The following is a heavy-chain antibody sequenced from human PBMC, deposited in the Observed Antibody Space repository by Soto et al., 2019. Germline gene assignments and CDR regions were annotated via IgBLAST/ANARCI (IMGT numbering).Heavy chain of an antibody. J-gene: IGHJ5*02. V-gene: IGHV4-59*01. D-gene: IGHD3-10*01. CDR2: ISHTGQT. Sequence: KASETLSLTCRISGGSIFNYFWTWIRQSPGKRLEWIGDISHTGQTNYNPSLKSRVTLSVDISENEFSLTLASVTPADSALYFCARESSNIHDRHFRLDPWGQGTLVTVYS. CDR1: GGSIFNYF. CDR3: ARESSNIHDRHFRLDP.